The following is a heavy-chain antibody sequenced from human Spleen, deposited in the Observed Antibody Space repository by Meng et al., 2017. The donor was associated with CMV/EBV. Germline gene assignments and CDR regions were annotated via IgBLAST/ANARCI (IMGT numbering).Heavy chain of an antibody. Sequence: SETLSLTCTVSRVSIGSSVHYWGWLRQPPGKGLEWIGNIYYSGSSHYNPALKSRVTISVDTSNNQFSLRLTSVTAADTAVYYCARGTVIPGASMGFGPWGQGTPVTVSS. CDR3: ARGTVIPGASMGFGP. CDR1: RVSIGSSVHY. J-gene: IGHJ5*02. V-gene: IGHV4-39*07. D-gene: IGHD3-10*01. CDR2: IYYSGSS.